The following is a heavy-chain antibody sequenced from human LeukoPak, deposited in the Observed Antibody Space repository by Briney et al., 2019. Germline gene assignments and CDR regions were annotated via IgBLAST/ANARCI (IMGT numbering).Heavy chain of an antibody. V-gene: IGHV4-30-2*01. CDR3: ARVQGDYDSSGYYFDY. D-gene: IGHD3-22*01. Sequence: PSETLSLTCAVSGGSISSGGYSWSWIRQPPGKGLEWIGYIYHSGSTYYNPSLKGRVTISVDRSKNQFSLKLSSVTAADTAVYYCARVQGDYDSSGYYFDYWGQGTLVTVSS. J-gene: IGHJ4*02. CDR2: IYHSGST. CDR1: GGSISSGGYS.